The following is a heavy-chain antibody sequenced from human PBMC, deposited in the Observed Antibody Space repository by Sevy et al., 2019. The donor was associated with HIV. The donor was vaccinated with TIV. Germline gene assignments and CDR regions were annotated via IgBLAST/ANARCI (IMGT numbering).Heavy chain of an antibody. CDR2: VSTSGST. J-gene: IGHJ4*02. CDR1: GDSINTYY. D-gene: IGHD2-15*01. Sequence: SETLSLTCTVSGDSINTYYWSWIRQPPGKGLEWIGYVSTSGSTNYNPSLKSRGTISLDTSGKQVSLKVTSVTAADAAVYYCARLRWDLVVVPGATPGCYFDQWGQGTLVTVSS. V-gene: IGHV4-4*08. CDR3: ARLRWDLVVVPGATPGCYFDQ.